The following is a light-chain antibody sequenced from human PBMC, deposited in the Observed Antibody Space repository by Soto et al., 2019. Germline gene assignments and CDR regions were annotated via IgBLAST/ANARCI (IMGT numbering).Light chain of an antibody. Sequence: IQLSQSPSSLSASVGDRLTITCGAGQDIRSALGWYQQKPGKVPKLLIYAASTLQSGVPSRFSGSRSGTDFTLTISSLQPEDFATYFCLLDFSYFWAFGQGTKVDIK. J-gene: IGKJ1*01. CDR2: AAS. V-gene: IGKV1-6*01. CDR3: LLDFSYFWA. CDR1: QDIRSA.